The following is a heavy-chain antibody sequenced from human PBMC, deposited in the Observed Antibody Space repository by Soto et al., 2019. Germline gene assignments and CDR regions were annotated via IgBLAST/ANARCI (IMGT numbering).Heavy chain of an antibody. Sequence: SETLSLTCTVSGGSISSYYWSWIRQPPGKGLEWIGDINYSGNTNYNPSLKSRVTISVDTSKNQFSLKLSSVTAADTAVYYCARVILGYCSGGSCYLGYYYYYMDVWGKGTTVTVSS. CDR2: INYSGNT. V-gene: IGHV4-59*12. J-gene: IGHJ6*03. CDR3: ARVILGYCSGGSCYLGYYYYYMDV. CDR1: GGSISSYY. D-gene: IGHD2-15*01.